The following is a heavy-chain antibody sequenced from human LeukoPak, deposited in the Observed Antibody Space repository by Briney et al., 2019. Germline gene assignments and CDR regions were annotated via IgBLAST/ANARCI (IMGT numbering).Heavy chain of an antibody. CDR1: GDSISTYY. CDR2: IYYSGSTKSIGST. CDR3: ARGKRASLGGYSYGYGWKWFDP. D-gene: IGHD5-18*01. V-gene: IGHV4-59*12. J-gene: IGHJ5*02. Sequence: PSETLSLTCTVSGDSISTYYWSWIRQSPGKGLEWIGYIYYSGSTKSIGSTNINPSLKSRVTISVDTSKNQFSLKLSSVTAADTAVYYCARGKRASLGGYSYGYGWKWFDPWGQGTLVTVSS.